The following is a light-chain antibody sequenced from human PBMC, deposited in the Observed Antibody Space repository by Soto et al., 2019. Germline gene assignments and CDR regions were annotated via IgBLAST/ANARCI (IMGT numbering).Light chain of an antibody. CDR1: QSISSY. CDR2: GAS. V-gene: IGKV3D-15*01. Sequence: EVVLTQSPDTLSLPPGERATLSCRASQSISSYLALYQQKPGQAPRLLIYGASTRATGIPARFSGSGSGTEFTLTISSLQSEDFAVYYCQQYNNWPPITFGQGTRLEI. CDR3: QQYNNWPPIT. J-gene: IGKJ5*01.